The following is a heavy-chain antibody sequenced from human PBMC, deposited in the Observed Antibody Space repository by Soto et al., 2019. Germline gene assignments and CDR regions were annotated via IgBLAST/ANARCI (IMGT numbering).Heavy chain of an antibody. Sequence: SETLSLTCTVSGGSISSSSYYWGWIRQPPGKGLEWIGSIYYSGSTYYNPSLKSRVTISVDTSKNQFSLKLSSVTAADTAVYYCARPGQGGGDWNFAYCGQGTLVTVSS. CDR3: ARPGQGGGDWNFAY. CDR1: GGSISSSSYY. J-gene: IGHJ4*02. CDR2: IYYSGST. V-gene: IGHV4-39*01. D-gene: IGHD2-21*02.